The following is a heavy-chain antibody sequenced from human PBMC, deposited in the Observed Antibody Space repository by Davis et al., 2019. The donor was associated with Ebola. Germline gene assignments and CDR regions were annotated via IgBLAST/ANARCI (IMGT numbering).Heavy chain of an antibody. V-gene: IGHV3-7*01. Sequence: GESLKISCAASGFTFSSYWMSWVRQAPGKGLEWVANIKQDGSEKYYVDSVKGRFTISRDNAKNSLSLQMNFLRDEDTAVYYCASTYDILTGLTYYYGMDVWGQGTTVTVSS. CDR2: IKQDGSEK. CDR3: ASTYDILTGLTYYYGMDV. J-gene: IGHJ6*02. CDR1: GFTFSSYW. D-gene: IGHD3-9*01.